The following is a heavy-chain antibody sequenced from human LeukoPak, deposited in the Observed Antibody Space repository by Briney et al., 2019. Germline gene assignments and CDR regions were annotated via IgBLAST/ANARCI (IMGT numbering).Heavy chain of an antibody. D-gene: IGHD3-10*01. CDR3: ARDRVGSESLWFGELSYYYYMDV. V-gene: IGHV3-48*03. J-gene: IGHJ6*03. CDR2: ISSSGSTI. CDR1: GFTFSSYA. Sequence: PGGSLRLSCAASGFTFSSYAMSWVRQAPGKGLEWVSYISSSGSTIYYADSVKGRFTISRDNAKNSLYLQMNSLRAEDTAVYYCARDRVGSESLWFGELSYYYYMDVWGKGTTVTISS.